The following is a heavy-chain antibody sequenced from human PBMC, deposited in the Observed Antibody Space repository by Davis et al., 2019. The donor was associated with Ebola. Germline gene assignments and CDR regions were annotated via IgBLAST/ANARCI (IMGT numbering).Heavy chain of an antibody. CDR1: GGSISSSSYY. Sequence: ESLKISCTVSGGSISSSSYYWGWIRQPPGKGLEWIGSIYYSESTYYNPSLKSRVTISVDTSKNQFSLKLSSVTAADTAVYYCARQAGDFWSGYLDYWGQGTLVTVSS. CDR3: ARQAGDFWSGYLDY. CDR2: IYYSEST. D-gene: IGHD3-3*01. V-gene: IGHV4-39*01. J-gene: IGHJ4*02.